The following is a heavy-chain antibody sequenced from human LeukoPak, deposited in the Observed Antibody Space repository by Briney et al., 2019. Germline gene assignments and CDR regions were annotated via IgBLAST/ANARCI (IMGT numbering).Heavy chain of an antibody. CDR2: INPSGGST. V-gene: IGHV1-46*01. D-gene: IGHD2-15*01. Sequence: ASVKVSCKASGYTFTSYYMHWVRQAPGQGLEWMGIINPSGGSTNYAQKFQGRVTMTRDTSTSTVYMELSNLRSEDTALYYCARVSCSGDSCYSLFDFWGQGTLVTVSS. CDR3: ARVSCSGDSCYSLFDF. J-gene: IGHJ4*02. CDR1: GYTFTSYY.